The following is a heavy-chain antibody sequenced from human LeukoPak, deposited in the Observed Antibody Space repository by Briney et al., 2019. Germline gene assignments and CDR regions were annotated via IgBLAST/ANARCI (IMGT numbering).Heavy chain of an antibody. J-gene: IGHJ4*02. D-gene: IGHD3-3*01. V-gene: IGHV3-53*01. CDR3: ARGKPDYDFWSGYYNDY. Sequence: PGGSLSLSCAASGFTVSSNCMSWVRQAPGKGLEWVSVIYSGGSTYYADSVKGRFTISRDNSKNTLYLQMNSLRAEDTAVYYCARGKPDYDFWSGYYNDYWGQGTLVTVSS. CDR1: GFTVSSNC. CDR2: IYSGGST.